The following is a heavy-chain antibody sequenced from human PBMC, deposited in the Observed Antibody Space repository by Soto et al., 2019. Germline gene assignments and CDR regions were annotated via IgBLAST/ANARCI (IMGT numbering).Heavy chain of an antibody. CDR1: GGSFSDYY. CDR3: ARGVVRRVIIQYTSSSDS. J-gene: IGHJ4*02. V-gene: IGHV4-34*01. CDR2: INHSEST. Sequence: SETLSLTCAVYGGSFSDYYWTWIRQPPGKGLEWIGEINHSESTNCNPSLKSRVTISVDTSKNQFSLKVASVAAADTAVYYCARGVVRRVIIQYTSSSDSWGLGTMVTVYS. D-gene: IGHD3-10*01.